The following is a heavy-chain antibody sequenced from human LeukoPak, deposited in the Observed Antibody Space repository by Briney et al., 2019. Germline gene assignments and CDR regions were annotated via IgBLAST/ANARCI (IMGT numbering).Heavy chain of an antibody. Sequence: GGSLRLSCAASGFTFSTYWMSWVRQAPGKGLEWVANMRQDGGEIYSVDSVKGRFTISRDNAKNSLSLQMNGLRAEDTAVYYCARRVSGREKYFDYWGQGTLVTVSS. CDR3: ARRVSGREKYFDY. CDR2: MRQDGGEI. CDR1: GFTFSTYW. J-gene: IGHJ4*02. D-gene: IGHD6-19*01. V-gene: IGHV3-7*01.